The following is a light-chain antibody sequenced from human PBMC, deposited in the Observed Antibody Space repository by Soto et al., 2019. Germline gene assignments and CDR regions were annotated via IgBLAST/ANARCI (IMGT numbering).Light chain of an antibody. Sequence: EIVLTQSPATLSLSPGERTTLSCRASQSVSSYLAWYQQKPGQAPRLLIYDASSRATGIPARFSGSGSGTDFTLTISILEPEDVAVYYCQQRSNWLFGGGTKVEIK. J-gene: IGKJ4*01. CDR2: DAS. CDR3: QQRSNWL. CDR1: QSVSSY. V-gene: IGKV3-11*01.